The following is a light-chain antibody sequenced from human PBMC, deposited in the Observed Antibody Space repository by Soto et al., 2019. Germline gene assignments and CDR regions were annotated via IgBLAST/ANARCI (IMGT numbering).Light chain of an antibody. CDR2: SNN. Sequence: VLTQPPSASGTPGQRVTISCSGSSSNIGSNTVNWYHQLPGTAPKLLIYSNNQRPSGVPDRFSGSKSGTSASLAISGLQSEDEADYYCAAWDDSLNGYVFGTGTKVTVL. CDR3: AAWDDSLNGYV. V-gene: IGLV1-44*01. CDR1: SSNIGSNT. J-gene: IGLJ1*01.